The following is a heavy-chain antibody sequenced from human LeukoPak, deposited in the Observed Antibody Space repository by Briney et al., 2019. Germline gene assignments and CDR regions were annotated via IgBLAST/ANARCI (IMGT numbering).Heavy chain of an antibody. J-gene: IGHJ4*02. V-gene: IGHV3-23*01. D-gene: IGHD1-26*01. CDR3: AKDRKWEDLRNLGQLPYYFDS. CDR2: LSGAGGDT. CDR1: VFSFNDFF. Sequence: GGSLRLSCTTSVFSFNDFFMSWVRETPGKGLEEVSSLSGAGGDTYYAQAVKGRFTISRDNSRNTVFLQMKNVRAEDTAVYYCAKDRKWEDLRNLGQLPYYFDSWGQGTLVTVSS.